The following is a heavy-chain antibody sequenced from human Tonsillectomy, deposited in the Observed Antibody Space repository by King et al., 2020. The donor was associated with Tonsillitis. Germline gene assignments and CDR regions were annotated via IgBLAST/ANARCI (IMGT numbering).Heavy chain of an antibody. J-gene: IGHJ5*02. V-gene: IGHV1-2*02. CDR1: GYTFTGYY. CDR2: INPNSGGT. Sequence: VQLVESGAEVKKPGASVKVSCKASGYTFTGYYMHWVRQAPGQGLEWMGWINPNSGGTNYAQKFQDRVTMTRETSISTAYMELSRLGSDDSAVYYCARDLNWFDPWGQGTLVTVSS. CDR3: ARDLNWFDP.